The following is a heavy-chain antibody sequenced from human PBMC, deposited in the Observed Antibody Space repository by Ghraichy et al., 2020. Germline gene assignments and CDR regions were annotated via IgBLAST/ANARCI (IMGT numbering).Heavy chain of an antibody. CDR3: ARVYATLYGMDV. CDR2: ISSSGITI. J-gene: IGHJ6*02. CDR1: GFRFSDYY. Sequence: GGSLRLSCAASGFRFSDYYMSWIRQAPGKGLEWVSYISSSGITIYYADSVKGRFTSSRDYAKKKLYLQMNSLRAEDTAVYFCARVYATLYGMDVWGQGTTVTVS. D-gene: IGHD2-8*01. V-gene: IGHV3-11*01.